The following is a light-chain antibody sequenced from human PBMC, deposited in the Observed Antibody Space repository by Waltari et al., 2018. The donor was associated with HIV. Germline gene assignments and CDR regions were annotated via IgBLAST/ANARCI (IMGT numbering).Light chain of an antibody. Sequence: SYELTQPPSVSVSPGQTASITCSGDKLGDQYAGWYQQKPGQSPVLVIYQDSKRPSGIPKRFSGANSGNTATLTISGTQAMDEADYYCQAWDSSTDVVFGGGTKLTVL. CDR2: QDS. CDR3: QAWDSSTDVV. CDR1: KLGDQY. V-gene: IGLV3-1*01. J-gene: IGLJ2*01.